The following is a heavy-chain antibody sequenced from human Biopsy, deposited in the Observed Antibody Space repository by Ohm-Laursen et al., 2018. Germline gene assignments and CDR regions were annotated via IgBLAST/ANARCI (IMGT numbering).Heavy chain of an antibody. CDR3: ARSPPPYYYDNSGYYWVN. V-gene: IGHV4-39*01. Sequence: SETLSLTCAVSGGSISSSTFYWGWIRQPPGKGLEWIGSVDYSGSGHYNPSLESRFTISVDTPKNQFSLRLSSVTAADTAVYYCARSPPPYYYDNSGYYWVNWGQGTLVTVSS. CDR2: VDYSGSG. CDR1: GGSISSSTFY. D-gene: IGHD3-22*01. J-gene: IGHJ4*02.